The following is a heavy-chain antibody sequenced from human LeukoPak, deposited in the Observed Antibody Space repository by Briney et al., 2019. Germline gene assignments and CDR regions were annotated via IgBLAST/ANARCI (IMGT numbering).Heavy chain of an antibody. D-gene: IGHD2-8*02. CDR1: GFNFGSYW. V-gene: IGHV3-7*01. CDR2: IKEDGARE. J-gene: IGHJ5*02. Sequence: HPGGSLRLSCAASGFNFGSYWMSWVRQAPGKGLEWVAHIKEDGARENYVDSVKGRFTISRDNAKNALYLQMNNLRAEDTALYFCTRDGWGNVLDLWGQGTLVTVSS. CDR3: TRDGWGNVLDL.